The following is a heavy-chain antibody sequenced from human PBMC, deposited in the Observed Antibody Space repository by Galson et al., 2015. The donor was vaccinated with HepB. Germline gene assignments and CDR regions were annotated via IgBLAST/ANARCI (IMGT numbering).Heavy chain of an antibody. D-gene: IGHD5-24*01. CDR1: GYDFMGYY. V-gene: IGHV1-2*04. Sequence: SVKVSCKASGYDFMGYYMHWVRQAPGQGLEWMGWINPHSGGTNYAQKFQGWVTMTRDTSISTGCMELNSLKSDDTAVYYCARGEMYFDYWGQGTLVTVSS. CDR3: ARGEMYFDY. CDR2: INPHSGGT. J-gene: IGHJ4*02.